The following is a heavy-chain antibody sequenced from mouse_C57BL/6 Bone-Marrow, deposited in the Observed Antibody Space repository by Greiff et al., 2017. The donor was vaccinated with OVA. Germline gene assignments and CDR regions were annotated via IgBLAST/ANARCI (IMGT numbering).Heavy chain of an antibody. D-gene: IGHD2-4*01. CDR1: GYAFSSYW. J-gene: IGHJ2*01. Sequence: LQQSGASVKISCKASGYAFSSYWMNWVKQRPGKGLEWIGQIYPGDGDTNYNGKFKGKATLTADKSSSTAYMQLSSLTSEDSAVYFCARGGVYYDYYYFDYWGQGTTLTVSS. CDR3: ARGGVYYDYYYFDY. CDR2: IYPGDGDT. V-gene: IGHV1-80*01.